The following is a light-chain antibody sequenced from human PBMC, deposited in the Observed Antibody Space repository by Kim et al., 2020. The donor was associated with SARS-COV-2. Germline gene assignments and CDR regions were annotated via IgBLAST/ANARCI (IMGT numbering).Light chain of an antibody. CDR1: QSVSSY. CDR3: QQYGTSPRT. CDR2: GAS. J-gene: IGKJ1*01. V-gene: IGKV3-20*01. Sequence: LSPGESATRSCRASQSVSSYLAWDQQKPGQAPRLLMYGASSRATGIPDRFSGSGSGTDFTLTISRLQPEDFAVYYCQQYGTSPRTFGQGTKVDIK.